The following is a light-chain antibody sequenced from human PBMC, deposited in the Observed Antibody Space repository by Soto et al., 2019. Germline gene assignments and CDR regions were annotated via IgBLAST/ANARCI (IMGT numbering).Light chain of an antibody. V-gene: IGLV2-14*01. CDR2: DVS. Sequence: QSALTQPASVSGSPGQSITISCTGNSSGVRSYNYVSWYQQHPGKAPKLMIFDVSNRPSGVSNRFSGSKSGNTASLTISGLQAEDEGDYYCSSYTSSSTLVVFGGGTKLTVL. CDR3: SSYTSSSTLVV. CDR1: SSGVRSYNY. J-gene: IGLJ2*01.